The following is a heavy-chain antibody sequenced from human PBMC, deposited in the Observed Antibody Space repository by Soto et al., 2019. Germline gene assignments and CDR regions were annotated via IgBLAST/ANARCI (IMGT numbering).Heavy chain of an antibody. V-gene: IGHV1-18*04. D-gene: IGHD3-22*01. CDR3: ARDIYDSSGYPYYFDY. J-gene: IGHJ4*02. CDR2: ISVYNGNT. Sequence: VKVSCKASGYTFTSYGISWVRQAPGQGLEWMGWISVYNGNTEYAQKLQGRVTMTTDTSTSTAYMELRSLRSEDTAVYYCARDIYDSSGYPYYFDYWGQGTLVNVSS. CDR1: GYTFTSYG.